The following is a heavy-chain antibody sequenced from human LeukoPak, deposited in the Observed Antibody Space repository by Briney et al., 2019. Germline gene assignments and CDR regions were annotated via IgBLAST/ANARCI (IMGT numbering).Heavy chain of an antibody. J-gene: IGHJ5*02. V-gene: IGHV3-11*01. Sequence: GGSLRLSCAASGFTFSDYYMSWIRQAPGKGLEWVLYISSSGSTIYYADSVKGRFTISRDNAKNSLYLQMNSLRAEDTAVYYCARRRDSSSWYRPIRANWFDPWGQGTLVTVSS. CDR3: ARRRDSSSWYRPIRANWFDP. CDR2: ISSSGSTI. CDR1: GFTFSDYY. D-gene: IGHD6-13*01.